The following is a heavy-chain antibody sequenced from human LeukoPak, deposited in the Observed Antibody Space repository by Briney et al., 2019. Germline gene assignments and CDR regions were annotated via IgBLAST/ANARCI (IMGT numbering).Heavy chain of an antibody. V-gene: IGHV3-23*01. CDR2: ISGSGVNT. CDR1: GFTFKNLA. Sequence: GGSLRSSFAAPGFTFKNLAMGWARRAQGKGLEWVSAISGSGVNTYYADSVKGRFTISRDNSKNTLYLQMNSLRAEDTAGYYCAKLRWTGDVFDIWGQGTMVTVSS. D-gene: IGHD5-24*01. CDR3: AKLRWTGDVFDI. J-gene: IGHJ3*02.